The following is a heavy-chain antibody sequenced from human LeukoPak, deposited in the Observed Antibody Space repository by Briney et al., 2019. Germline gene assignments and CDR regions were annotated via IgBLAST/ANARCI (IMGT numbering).Heavy chain of an antibody. CDR3: AREATPIEATQWLVFSGFMDV. D-gene: IGHD6-19*01. J-gene: IGHJ6*03. CDR1: GYTFTSYG. Sequence: GASVKVSCKASGYTFTSYGISWVRQAPGQGLEWMGWISAYNGNTNYAQKLQGRVTMTTDTSTSTAYMELRSLRSDDTAVYYCAREATPIEATQWLVFSGFMDVWGKGTTVTVSS. CDR2: ISAYNGNT. V-gene: IGHV1-18*01.